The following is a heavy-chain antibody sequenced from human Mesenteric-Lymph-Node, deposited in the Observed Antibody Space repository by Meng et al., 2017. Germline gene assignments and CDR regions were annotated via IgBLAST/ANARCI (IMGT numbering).Heavy chain of an antibody. CDR3: ARVVGGIFAFDI. J-gene: IGHJ3*02. V-gene: IGHV4-34*01. Sequence: SETLSLTCAVYGGSFSGYYWSWIRQPPGKGLEWIGEINHSGSTNYNPSLKSRVTISVDTSKNQFSLKLSSVTAADTAVYYCARVVGGIFAFDIWGQGTMVTVSS. CDR2: INHSGST. D-gene: IGHD3-22*01. CDR1: GGSFSGYY.